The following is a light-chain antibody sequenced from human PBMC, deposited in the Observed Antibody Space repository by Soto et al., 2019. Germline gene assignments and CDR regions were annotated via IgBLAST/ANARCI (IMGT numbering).Light chain of an antibody. CDR2: GAS. J-gene: IGKJ1*01. Sequence: TQPPASLSVSPGARVTLSCKANQSIGNELAWYLQRPGQAPRILMYGASTRANDSPARFSGSGSVTEFTRTITGRQSEDFAVYYGQQYNGWPWTFGLGTKVDIK. V-gene: IGKV3-15*01. CDR1: QSIGNE. CDR3: QQYNGWPWT.